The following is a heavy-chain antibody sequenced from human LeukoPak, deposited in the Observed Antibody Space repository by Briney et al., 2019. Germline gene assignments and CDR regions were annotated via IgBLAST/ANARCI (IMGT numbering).Heavy chain of an antibody. CDR2: AISKSSGGTS. Sequence: PGGSLRLSCAASGFTVGNVYMTWVRQAPGKGLEWVGRAISKSSGGTSDYAAVVKGRSTISRDDSENTLYLQMNNLKSEDTAVYYCAASMVSGGFDIWGPGTMVTVSS. D-gene: IGHD1-14*01. V-gene: IGHV3-15*05. CDR3: AASMVSGGFDI. J-gene: IGHJ3*02. CDR1: GFTVGNVY.